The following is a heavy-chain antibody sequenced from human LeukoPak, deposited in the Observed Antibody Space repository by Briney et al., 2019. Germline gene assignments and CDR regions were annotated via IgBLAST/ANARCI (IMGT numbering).Heavy chain of an antibody. CDR3: ARVYGSGSYYNRYFDY. CDR1: GGSISSGGYY. V-gene: IGHV4-31*03. CDR2: IYYSGST. Sequence: PSQTLSLTCTVSGGSISSGGYYWSWIRQHPGKGLEWFGYIYYSGSTYYNPSLKSRVTISVDTSKNQFSLKLSSVTAADTAVYYCARVYGSGSYYNRYFDYWGQGTLVTVSS. J-gene: IGHJ4*02. D-gene: IGHD3-10*01.